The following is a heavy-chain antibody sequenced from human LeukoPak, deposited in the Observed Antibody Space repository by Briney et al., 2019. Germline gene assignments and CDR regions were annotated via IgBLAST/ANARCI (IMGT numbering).Heavy chain of an antibody. J-gene: IGHJ4*02. Sequence: PGGSLRLSCEASGIIFSNYGMNWVRQAPGKGLEWVSSISSSSSYIYYADSVKGRFTISRDNAKNSLYLQMNSLRAEDTAVYYCARDLGAKAARIFDYWGQGTLVTVSS. CDR1: GIIFSNYG. CDR3: ARDLGAKAARIFDY. V-gene: IGHV3-21*01. CDR2: ISSSSSYI. D-gene: IGHD6-6*01.